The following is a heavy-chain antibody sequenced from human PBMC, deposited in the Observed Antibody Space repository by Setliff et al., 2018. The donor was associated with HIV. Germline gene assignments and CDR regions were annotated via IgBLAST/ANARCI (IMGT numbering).Heavy chain of an antibody. Sequence: PSETLSLTCTVSGGSISSSSYYWSWIRQPPGKGLEWIGYIYYSGSTNYNPSLKSRVTISVDTSKNQFSLKLSSVTAADTAVYYCARAHIGIAARWSGWFDPWGQGTLVTVSS. J-gene: IGHJ5*02. CDR3: ARAHIGIAARWSGWFDP. D-gene: IGHD6-6*01. V-gene: IGHV4-61*01. CDR1: GGSISSSSYY. CDR2: IYYSGST.